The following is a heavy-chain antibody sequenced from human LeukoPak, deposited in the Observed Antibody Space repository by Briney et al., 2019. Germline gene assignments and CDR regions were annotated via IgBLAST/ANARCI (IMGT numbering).Heavy chain of an antibody. Sequence: GGSLRLSCVGSGLTFSGFEMNWVRQAPGKGLEWVSHIRGDGTTKSYADSVKGRFTISRDNAKNSLYLQMNSLRAEDTAIYYCARRFRDWGQGTLVTVSS. D-gene: IGHD5-24*01. V-gene: IGHV3-48*03. CDR3: ARRFRD. CDR1: GLTFSGFE. J-gene: IGHJ4*02. CDR2: IRGDGTTK.